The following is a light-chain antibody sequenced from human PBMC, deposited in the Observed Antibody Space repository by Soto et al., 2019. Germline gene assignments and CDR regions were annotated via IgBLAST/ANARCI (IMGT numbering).Light chain of an antibody. CDR2: DAS. CDR1: QSVRTV. V-gene: IGKV3-11*01. CDR3: QQRTYWPTIT. Sequence: EIVLTQSPATLSLSPGERATLSCGASQSVRTVLAWYQQKPGQAPRLLIYDASTRATGVPARFSGSGSGTDFNLTICNLESEDFGVYYCQQRTYWPTITFGQGTRLDIK. J-gene: IGKJ5*01.